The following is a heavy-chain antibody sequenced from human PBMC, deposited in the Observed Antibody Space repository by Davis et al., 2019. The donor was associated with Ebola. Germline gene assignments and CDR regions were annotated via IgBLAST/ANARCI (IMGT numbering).Heavy chain of an antibody. J-gene: IGHJ3*02. CDR3: ARNRGFEVLDI. CDR1: GFAFNTYW. CDR2: INQNGSEK. V-gene: IGHV3-7*01. Sequence: GESLKISCAVSGFAFNTYWMNWVRQAPGKGLEWVASINQNGSEKYYVDSVKGRFTISRDNAKDSLYLQMNSLRAEDTAVYNCARNRGFEVLDIWGQGTMVTVSS. D-gene: IGHD2/OR15-2a*01.